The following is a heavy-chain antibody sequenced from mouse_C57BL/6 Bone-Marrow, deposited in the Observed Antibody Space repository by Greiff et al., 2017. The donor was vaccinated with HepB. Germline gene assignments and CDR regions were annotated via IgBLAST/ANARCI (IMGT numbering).Heavy chain of an antibody. V-gene: IGHV14-4*01. D-gene: IGHD1-1*01. Sequence: VQLQQSGAELVRPGASVKLSCTASGFNIKDDYMHWVKQRPEQGLEWIGWIDPENGDTEYASKFQGKATITADTSSNHAYQQLSSLTSEDTAVYYCTTSIYYGSSYPYFDYWGQGTTLTVSS. CDR2: IDPENGDT. CDR3: TTSIYYGSSYPYFDY. CDR1: GFNIKDDY. J-gene: IGHJ2*01.